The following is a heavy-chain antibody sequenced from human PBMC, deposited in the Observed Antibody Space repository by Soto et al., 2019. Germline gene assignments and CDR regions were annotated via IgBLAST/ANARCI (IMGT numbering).Heavy chain of an antibody. CDR1: GGSIRVFG. Sequence: SETLSLTYSVSGGSIRVFGCCWIRQGPGKGLEXLGXICXXXXXYXXPSFRSRLSLSIDRTRNQFSLSLSSMTAADKAVYYCARGGGYDSFDFWGQGIQVTVSS. CDR2: ICXXXXX. V-gene: IGHV4-4*08. CDR3: ARGGGYDSFDF. D-gene: IGHD2-15*01. J-gene: IGHJ4*02.